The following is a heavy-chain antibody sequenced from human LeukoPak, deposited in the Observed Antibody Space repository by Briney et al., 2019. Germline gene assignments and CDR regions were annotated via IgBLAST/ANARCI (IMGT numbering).Heavy chain of an antibody. CDR3: ARVLVGVSSAYYWSFDL. J-gene: IGHJ2*01. CDR1: GFTFSTYS. V-gene: IGHV3-21*01. Sequence: GGSLRLSCAASGFTFSTYSMNWVRQAPGKGLDWVSSISGSSTYINYAASVKGRFTISRDNAKNSLYLQMNSLTAEDRAVYYCARVLVGVSSAYYWSFDLWGRGTLVTVSS. CDR2: ISGSSTYI. D-gene: IGHD3-22*01.